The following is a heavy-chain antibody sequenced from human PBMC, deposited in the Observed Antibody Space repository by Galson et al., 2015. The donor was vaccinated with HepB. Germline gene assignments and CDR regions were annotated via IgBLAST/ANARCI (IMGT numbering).Heavy chain of an antibody. V-gene: IGHV3-23*01. Sequence: SLRLSCAASGFTFSTYAMSWVRQAPGKGLEWVSGISGSGGSTYYADSVKGRFTISRDNSKNTLYLQMNSLRAEDTATYYCAKAVGSYSTRAVDYWGQGTLVTVSS. D-gene: IGHD1-26*01. CDR3: AKAVGSYSTRAVDY. CDR1: GFTFSTYA. J-gene: IGHJ4*02. CDR2: ISGSGGST.